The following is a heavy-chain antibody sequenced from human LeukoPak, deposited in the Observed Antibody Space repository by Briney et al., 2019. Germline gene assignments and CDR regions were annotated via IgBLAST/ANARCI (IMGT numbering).Heavy chain of an antibody. CDR2: ITDNGNT. D-gene: IGHD6-13*01. Sequence: PSETLSLTCAVSGDSITSSSYYWAWIRQPPGKGLECIGGITDNGNTYYNESLKSRLSMSIDTSKNQFSLMLTSVTASDTAVYYCARRAAGRNWFDPWGQGTLVTVSP. CDR3: ARRAAGRNWFDP. CDR1: GDSITSSSYY. V-gene: IGHV4-39*01. J-gene: IGHJ5*02.